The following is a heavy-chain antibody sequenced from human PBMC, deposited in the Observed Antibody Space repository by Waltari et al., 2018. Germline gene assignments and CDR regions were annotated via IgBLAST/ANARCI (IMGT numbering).Heavy chain of an antibody. J-gene: IGHJ4*02. D-gene: IGHD3-3*01. Sequence: EVQLLESGGGLVQPGGSLRLSCAASGFTFSSYAMSWVRQPPGKGLEWVSAISGSGGSTYYADSVKGRFTISRDNSKNTLYLQMNSLRAEDTAVYYCAKSPVGYDFWSGYPDYWGQGTLVTVSS. V-gene: IGHV3-23*01. CDR1: GFTFSSYA. CDR2: ISGSGGST. CDR3: AKSPVGYDFWSGYPDY.